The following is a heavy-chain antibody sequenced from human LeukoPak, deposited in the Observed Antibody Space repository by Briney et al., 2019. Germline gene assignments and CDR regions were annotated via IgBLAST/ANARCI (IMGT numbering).Heavy chain of an antibody. D-gene: IGHD6-19*01. CDR1: GFTFSTYD. CDR2: IGTAGDT. CDR3: ARVVSGSGWYGGFDY. Sequence: GGSLRLSCAASGFTFSTYDMHWVRQATGKGLEWVSAIGTAGDTYYPGSVKGRFTISRENAKNSLYLQMNSLRAGDTAVYYCARVVSGSGWYGGFDYWGQGTLVTVSS. J-gene: IGHJ4*02. V-gene: IGHV3-13*01.